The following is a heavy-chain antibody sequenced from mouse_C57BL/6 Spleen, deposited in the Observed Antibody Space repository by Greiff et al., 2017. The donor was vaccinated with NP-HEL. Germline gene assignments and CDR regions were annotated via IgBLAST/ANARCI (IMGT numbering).Heavy chain of an antibody. CDR2: INYDGSST. J-gene: IGHJ4*01. Sequence: EVMLVESEGGLVQPGSSMKLSCTASGFTFSDYYMAWVRQVPEKGLEWVANINYDGSSTYYLDSLKSRFIISRDNAKNILYLQMSSLKSEDTATYYCARDQGPYDDGSMDYWGQGTSVTVSS. CDR1: GFTFSDYY. V-gene: IGHV5-16*01. D-gene: IGHD2-12*01. CDR3: ARDQGPYDDGSMDY.